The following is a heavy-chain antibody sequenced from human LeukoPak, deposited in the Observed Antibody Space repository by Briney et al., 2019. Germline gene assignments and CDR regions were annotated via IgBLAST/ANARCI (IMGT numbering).Heavy chain of an antibody. CDR2: IIPILGIA. J-gene: IGHJ4*02. V-gene: IGHV1-69*04. Sequence: ASVKVSCKASGGTFSSYAISWARQAPGQGLEWIGRIIPILGIANYAQKFQGRVTTTADKSTSTAYMELSSLRSEDTAVYYCAREGFPLAAPYRDYWGQGTLVTVSS. CDR3: AREGFPLAAPYRDY. D-gene: IGHD6-13*01. CDR1: GGTFSSYA.